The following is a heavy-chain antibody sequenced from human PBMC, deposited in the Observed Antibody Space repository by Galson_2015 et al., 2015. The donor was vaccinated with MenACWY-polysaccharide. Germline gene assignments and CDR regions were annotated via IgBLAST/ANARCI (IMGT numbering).Heavy chain of an antibody. Sequence: SLRLSCAASGFSFSTYWMHWVRHAPGKGLVWVSRINADGSATGYADSVRGRFTTSRDNAKNSVHLQMNSLRAEDTAMYYCARRGGYSGYDHDNWFDPWGQGTLVTVSS. CDR2: INADGSAT. J-gene: IGHJ5*02. CDR3: ARRGGYSGYDHDNWFDP. V-gene: IGHV3-74*01. CDR1: GFSFSTYW. D-gene: IGHD5-12*01.